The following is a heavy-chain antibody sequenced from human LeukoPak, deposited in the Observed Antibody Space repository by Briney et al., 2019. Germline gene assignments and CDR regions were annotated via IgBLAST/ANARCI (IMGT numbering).Heavy chain of an antibody. CDR2: ISSGGTT. J-gene: IGHJ3*02. D-gene: IGHD4/OR15-4a*01. CDR3: ARKGVLHAFDI. Sequence: GGSLRLSCAASGFTFSSYAMSWVRQAPGKGLEWVSAISSGGTTYYADSVKGWFTISRDNSKNTLYLQMNSLRAEDTAVFYCARKGVLHAFDIWGQGTMVTVSS. V-gene: IGHV3-23*01. CDR1: GFTFSSYA.